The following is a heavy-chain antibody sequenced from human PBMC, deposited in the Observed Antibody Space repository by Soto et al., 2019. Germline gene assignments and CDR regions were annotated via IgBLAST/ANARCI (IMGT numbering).Heavy chain of an antibody. CDR2: ISGSGGST. J-gene: IGHJ6*02. Sequence: PGGSLRLSGAASGFTFSSYAMSWVRHAPGKGLGWVAAISGSGGSTYYADSVKGRFTISRDNSKNTLYLQMNSLRAEDTAVSYCAKDLPYSLSWGLHSPAMHFSGQGTTVTACS. D-gene: IGHD6-13*01. CDR1: GFTFSSYA. CDR3: AKDLPYSLSWGLHSPAMHF. V-gene: IGHV3-23*01.